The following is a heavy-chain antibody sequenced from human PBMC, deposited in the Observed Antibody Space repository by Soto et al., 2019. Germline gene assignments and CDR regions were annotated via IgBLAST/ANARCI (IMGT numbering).Heavy chain of an antibody. CDR3: AKVTVSWYGDY. Sequence: QVQLVESGGGVVQPGRSLRLSCAASGFTFSSYGMHWVRQAPGKGLEWVAVISYDGSNKYYADSVKGRFTISRDNSKNKLYLQMNSLRAEDTAVYYCAKVTVSWYGDYWGQGTLVTVSS. J-gene: IGHJ4*02. CDR1: GFTFSSYG. V-gene: IGHV3-30*18. D-gene: IGHD6-13*01. CDR2: ISYDGSNK.